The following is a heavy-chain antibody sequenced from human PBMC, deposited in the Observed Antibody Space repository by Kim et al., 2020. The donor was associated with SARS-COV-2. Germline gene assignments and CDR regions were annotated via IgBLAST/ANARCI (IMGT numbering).Heavy chain of an antibody. CDR3: ARGHRGYCSGGSCYGVDY. V-gene: IGHV3-30-3*01. CDR1: GFTFSSYA. J-gene: IGHJ4*02. CDR2: ISYDGSNK. Sequence: WGSLRLSCAASGFTFSSYAMHWVRQAPGKGLEWVAVISYDGSNKYYADSVKGRFTISRDNSKNTLYLQMNSLRAEDTAVYYCARGHRGYCSGGSCYGVDYWGQGTLVTVSS. D-gene: IGHD2-15*01.